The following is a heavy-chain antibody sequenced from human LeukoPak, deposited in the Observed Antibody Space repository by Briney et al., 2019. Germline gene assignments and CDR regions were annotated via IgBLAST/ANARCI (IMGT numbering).Heavy chain of an antibody. CDR2: INPNSGGT. D-gene: IGHD6-13*01. CDR3: ARDHLAAAGSGG. Sequence: ASVKVSCKASGYTFTGYNIHWVRQAPGQGLEWMGRINPNSGGTNYAQKFQGRVTMNRDTPINTAYREGGRLRSHDTAVYYCARDHLAAAGSGGWGQGTLVTVFS. V-gene: IGHV1-2*06. CDR1: GYTFTGYN. J-gene: IGHJ4*02.